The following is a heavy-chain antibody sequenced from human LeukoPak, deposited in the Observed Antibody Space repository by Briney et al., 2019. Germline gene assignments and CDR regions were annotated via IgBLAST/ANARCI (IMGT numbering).Heavy chain of an antibody. D-gene: IGHD7-27*01. CDR1: GGSISSSSFY. J-gene: IGHJ4*02. CDR3: ARHTGGSKPFDY. V-gene: IGHV4-39*01. Sequence: SETLSLTCTVSGGSISSSSFYWGWIRQPPGKGLEWIGSIYYSGSTNYNPSLKSRVTISVDTSKNQFSLRLTSVTAADTAVYYCARHTGGSKPFDYWGQGTLVTVSS. CDR2: IYYSGST.